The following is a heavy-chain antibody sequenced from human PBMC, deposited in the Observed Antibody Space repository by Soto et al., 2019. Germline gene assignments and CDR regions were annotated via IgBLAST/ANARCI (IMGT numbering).Heavy chain of an antibody. D-gene: IGHD1-1*01. CDR1: GFTFSSYG. J-gene: IGHJ4*02. Sequence: ESGGGVVQPGRSLRLSCAASGFTFSSYGMHWVRQAPGKGLEWVAVIWYDGSNKYYADSVKGRFTISRDNSKNTLYLQMNSLRAEDTAVYYCARDRRTTGTTGFDYWGQGTLVTVSS. CDR3: ARDRRTTGTTGFDY. V-gene: IGHV3-33*01. CDR2: IWYDGSNK.